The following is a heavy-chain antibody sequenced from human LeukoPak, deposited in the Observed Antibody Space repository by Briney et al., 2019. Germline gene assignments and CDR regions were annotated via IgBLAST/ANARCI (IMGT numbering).Heavy chain of an antibody. V-gene: IGHV3-7*04. J-gene: IGHJ3*01. D-gene: IGHD6-19*01. CDR2: IKEDGSEE. Sequence: GGSLRLSFTASGFTFNTYWMTWVRQAPGKGLEWVANIKEDGSEEVYVDSLKGRFTISRDNAKNALFLQMNSLRVEHTAVYYCARDPYSRGFAAFDVWGQGTMVTVSS. CDR1: GFTFNTYW. CDR3: ARDPYSRGFAAFDV.